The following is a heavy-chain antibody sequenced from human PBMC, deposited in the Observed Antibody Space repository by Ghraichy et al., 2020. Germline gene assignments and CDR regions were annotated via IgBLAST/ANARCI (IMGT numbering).Heavy chain of an antibody. J-gene: IGHJ3*02. CDR2: ISSSSYI. Sequence: GESLNISCAASGFTFSSYSMNWVRQAPGKGLEWVSSISSSSYIYYADSVKGRFTISRDNAKNSLYLQMNSLRAEDTAVYYCARRGGSYDAFDIWGQGTMVTVSS. CDR1: GFTFSSYS. CDR3: ARRGGSYDAFDI. V-gene: IGHV3-21*01. D-gene: IGHD3-16*01.